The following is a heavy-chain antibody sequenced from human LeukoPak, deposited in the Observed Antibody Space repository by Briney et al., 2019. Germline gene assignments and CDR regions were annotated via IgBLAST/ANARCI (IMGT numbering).Heavy chain of an antibody. CDR3: ARDNDIAAAGTSHYFDY. Sequence: GASVKVSCKASGYTFTTYGISWVRQAPGQGLEWMGWISAYNGNTDYVQKLQGRVTMTTDTSTSTAYMELRSLRSDDTAVYYCARDNDIAAAGTSHYFDYWGQGTLVTVSS. J-gene: IGHJ4*02. CDR2: ISAYNGNT. V-gene: IGHV1-18*01. CDR1: GYTFTTYG. D-gene: IGHD6-13*01.